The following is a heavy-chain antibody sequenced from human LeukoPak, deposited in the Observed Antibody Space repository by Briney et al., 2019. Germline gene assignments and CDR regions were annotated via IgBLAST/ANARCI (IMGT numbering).Heavy chain of an antibody. CDR2: ISYDGSNK. Sequence: PGGPLSLSCAASGFTFSSYAMHWVGKPPGKGLEWLPVISYDGSNKYFADSVKGRFTISRDNSKNTLYLQMNSLRAEDTAVYYCARDHVIAAAGTFDYWGQGTLVTVSS. J-gene: IGHJ4*02. CDR3: ARDHVIAAAGTFDY. D-gene: IGHD6-13*01. V-gene: IGHV3-30-3*01. CDR1: GFTFSSYA.